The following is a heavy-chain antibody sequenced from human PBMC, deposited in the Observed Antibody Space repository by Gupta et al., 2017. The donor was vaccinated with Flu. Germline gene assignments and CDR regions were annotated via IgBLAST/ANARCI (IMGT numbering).Heavy chain of an antibody. Sequence: QLKLQESGPGLLKRSETLSPICTVSGGSLTTRTSYWRWTRQPQGKGPGWLGSIPFRGKTYYIPSLTSRLTISADTSNNQFSLKLRSLTAADTAVYYCARSGEVYFDHWGQGTRVTVSS. CDR3: ARSGEVYFDH. V-gene: IGHV4-39*01. J-gene: IGHJ4*02. CDR1: GGSLTTRTSY. D-gene: IGHD1-26*01. CDR2: IPFRGKT.